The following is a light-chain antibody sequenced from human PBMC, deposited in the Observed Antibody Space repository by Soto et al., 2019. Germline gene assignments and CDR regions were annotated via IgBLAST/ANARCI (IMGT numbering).Light chain of an antibody. Sequence: DIQMTQSPSTVSASVGERVTITCRASQSVGNWLAWYQHKPGKAPKLLIYDVSSLESGLPSRFSGSGSGTEFILTISSLQPDDFATYYCQQYDSYSWTFGQGTTGDIK. J-gene: IGKJ1*01. CDR3: QQYDSYSWT. CDR1: QSVGNW. CDR2: DVS. V-gene: IGKV1-5*01.